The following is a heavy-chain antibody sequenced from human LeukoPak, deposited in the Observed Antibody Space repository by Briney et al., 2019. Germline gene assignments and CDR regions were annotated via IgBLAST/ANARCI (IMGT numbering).Heavy chain of an antibody. Sequence: ASVKVSCKASGYTFTSYGMGWVRQAPGQGPEWMGWISAYNGNTNYAQKFQGRVTMTTDTSTSTAYMELRSLRSDDTAVYYCARGGIQIWTPHYLDYWGQGTLVTVSS. D-gene: IGHD5-18*01. CDR1: GYTFTSYG. CDR3: ARGGIQIWTPHYLDY. CDR2: ISAYNGNT. V-gene: IGHV1-18*01. J-gene: IGHJ4*02.